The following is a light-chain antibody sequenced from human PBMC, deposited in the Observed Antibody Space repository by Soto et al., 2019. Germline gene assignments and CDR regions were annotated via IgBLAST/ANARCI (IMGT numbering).Light chain of an antibody. J-gene: IGLJ1*01. CDR2: DDN. CDR1: SSNIASNY. CDR3: GTWDSSLSGGV. Sequence: QSVLTQPPSVSAAPGQRVTISCSGTSSNIASNYLSWYQQFPGTAPRLLIYDDNKRPSGIPDRFSASKSGTSATLGITGLQSGDEADYYCGTWDSSLSGGVFGTGTKLTVL. V-gene: IGLV1-51*01.